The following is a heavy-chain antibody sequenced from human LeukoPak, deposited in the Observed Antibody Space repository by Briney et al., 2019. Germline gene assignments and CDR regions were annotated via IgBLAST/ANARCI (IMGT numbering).Heavy chain of an antibody. D-gene: IGHD3-22*01. CDR2: INWNGGST. CDR3: ARGGYYYDSSGYYPLDY. J-gene: IGHJ4*02. CDR1: GFTFDDYG. V-gene: IGHV3-20*04. Sequence: GGSLRLSCAASGFTFDDYGMSWVRQAPGKGLEWVSGINWNGGSTGYADSMKGRFTISRDNAKNSLYLQMNSLRAEDTALYYCARGGYYYDSSGYYPLDYWGRGTLVTVSS.